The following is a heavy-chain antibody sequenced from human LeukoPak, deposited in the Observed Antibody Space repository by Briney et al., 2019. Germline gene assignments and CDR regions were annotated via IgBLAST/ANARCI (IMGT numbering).Heavy chain of an antibody. J-gene: IGHJ4*02. CDR3: GRSLGGIFDY. V-gene: IGHV3-66*02. D-gene: IGHD3-16*01. Sequence: GGSLRLSCAASGFTVSSTYMSWVRQAPGKGLGWVSLIYSGGSTYSADSVKGRFTNSRDNSKNALYLQMNSLRAEDTAVYYCGRSLGGIFDYWGQGTLVTVSS. CDR1: GFTVSSTY. CDR2: IYSGGST.